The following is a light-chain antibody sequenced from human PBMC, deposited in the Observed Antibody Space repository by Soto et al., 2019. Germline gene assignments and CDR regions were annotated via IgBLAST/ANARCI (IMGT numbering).Light chain of an antibody. J-gene: IGLJ2*01. Sequence: QSALTQPPSVSGSPGQSVTISCTGSSSDVGSNNRVSWYQQPPGTAPKFITYEVSNRPSGVPDRFSGSKSGNTASLTISGLQAEDEADYYCSSYISSSSSVVFGGGTKLTVL. CDR2: EVS. CDR3: SSYISSSSSVV. V-gene: IGLV2-18*02. CDR1: SSDVGSNNR.